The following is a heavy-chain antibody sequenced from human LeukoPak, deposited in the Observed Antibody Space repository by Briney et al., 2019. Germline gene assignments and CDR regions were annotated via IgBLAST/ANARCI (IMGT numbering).Heavy chain of an antibody. CDR1: GGSISSSSYY. Sequence: PSETLSLTCTVSGGSISSSSYYWGWIRQPPGKGLEWTGSFYYSGSTYYNPSLKSRVTISVDTSKNQFSLKLSSVTAADTAVYYCARHGSSGWYYFDYWGQGTLVTVSS. CDR2: FYYSGST. V-gene: IGHV4-39*01. J-gene: IGHJ4*02. D-gene: IGHD6-19*01. CDR3: ARHGSSGWYYFDY.